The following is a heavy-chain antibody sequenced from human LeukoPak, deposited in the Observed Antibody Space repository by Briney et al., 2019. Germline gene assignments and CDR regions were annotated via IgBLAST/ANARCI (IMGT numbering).Heavy chain of an antibody. CDR1: GGSISSSSYY. CDR3: ARGLGFWSGFNNWFDP. Sequence: PSETPSLTCTVSGGSISSSSYYWGWIRQPPGKGLEWIGSIYYSGSTYYNPSLKSRVTISVDTSKNQFSLKLSSVTAADTAVYYCARGLGFWSGFNNWFDPWGQGTLVTVSS. V-gene: IGHV4-39*01. CDR2: IYYSGST. J-gene: IGHJ5*02. D-gene: IGHD3-3*01.